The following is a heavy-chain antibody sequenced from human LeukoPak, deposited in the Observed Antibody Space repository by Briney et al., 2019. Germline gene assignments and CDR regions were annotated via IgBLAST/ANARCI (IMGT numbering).Heavy chain of an antibody. J-gene: IGHJ4*02. V-gene: IGHV3-30*18. CDR3: AKSGGYCTNGICYHFDY. Sequence: GGSLRLSCAASGFTFSTFGMHWVRQAPGKGLEWVAVISDDGTYTYYIDSVKGRFTNSRDNSKNTLFLQMNGLRAEDTAVYYCAKSGGYCTNGICYHFDYWGQGTLVTVSS. D-gene: IGHD2-8*01. CDR2: ISDDGTYT. CDR1: GFTFSTFG.